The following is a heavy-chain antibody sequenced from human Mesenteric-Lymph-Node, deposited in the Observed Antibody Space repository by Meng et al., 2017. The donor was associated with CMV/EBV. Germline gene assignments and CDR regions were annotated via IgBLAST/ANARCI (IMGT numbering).Heavy chain of an antibody. CDR1: GFTSGDYA. Sequence: SLKISCAASGFTSGDYAMHWVRQAPGKGLEWVSGISWNSGYIAYADSVKGRFTISRDNAKNSLSLQMNSLRVEDTALYYCAKDKGPGGTYLTDGFDIWGQGTMVTVSS. CDR3: AKDKGPGGTYLTDGFDI. CDR2: ISWNSGYI. V-gene: IGHV3-9*02. D-gene: IGHD1-26*01. J-gene: IGHJ3*02.